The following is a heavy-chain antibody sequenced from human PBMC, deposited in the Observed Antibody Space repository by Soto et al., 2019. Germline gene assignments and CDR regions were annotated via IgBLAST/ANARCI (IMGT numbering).Heavy chain of an antibody. CDR2: ISAYNGNT. CDR1: GYTFTSYD. CDR3: ARNRRRSSSGFYYDYYMDV. Sequence: ASVKVSCKASGYTFTSYDISWVRRAPGQGLEWMGWISAYNGNTDYGQKFQGRVTMTTDTSTTTAYMELRGLRSDDTAVYYCARNRRRSSSGFYYDYYMDVWGKGTTVTVSS. J-gene: IGHJ6*03. V-gene: IGHV1-18*01. D-gene: IGHD6-6*01.